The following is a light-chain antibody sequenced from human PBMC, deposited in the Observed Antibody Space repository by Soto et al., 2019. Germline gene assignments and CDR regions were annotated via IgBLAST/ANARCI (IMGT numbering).Light chain of an antibody. Sequence: QSVLTQPPSVSGAPGQRVTISCTGSSSNIGAGYDVHWYQQLPGTAPKLLIYGNSNRPSGVPDRFSGSKSGTSASLAITGLQAEDEADYYCQSYDSSLSASHVLFGGGTKLTVL. V-gene: IGLV1-40*01. CDR1: SSNIGAGYD. CDR3: QSYDSSLSASHVL. J-gene: IGLJ2*01. CDR2: GNS.